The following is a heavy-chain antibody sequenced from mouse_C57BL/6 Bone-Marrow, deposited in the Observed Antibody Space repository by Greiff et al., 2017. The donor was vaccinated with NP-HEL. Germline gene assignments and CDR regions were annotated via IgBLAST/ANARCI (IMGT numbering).Heavy chain of an antibody. Sequence: VQLQQSGAELARPGASVKLSCKASGYTFTSYGISWVKQRTGQGLEWIGEIYPRSGNTYYNEKFKGKATLTADKSSSTAYMELRSLTSEDSAVYFCAISSTTVVAPYAMDYWGQGTSVTVSS. CDR2: IYPRSGNT. D-gene: IGHD1-1*01. CDR3: AISSTTVVAPYAMDY. V-gene: IGHV1-81*01. CDR1: GYTFTSYG. J-gene: IGHJ4*01.